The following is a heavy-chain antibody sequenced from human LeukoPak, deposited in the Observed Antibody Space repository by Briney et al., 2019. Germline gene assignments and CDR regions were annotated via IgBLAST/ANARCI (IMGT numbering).Heavy chain of an antibody. J-gene: IGHJ4*02. CDR2: IWYDGSNK. V-gene: IGHV3-33*01. CDR3: ARDMVRGVMADY. CDR1: GFTFSSYG. D-gene: IGHD3-10*01. Sequence: GGSLRLSCAAAGFTFSSYGMHWVRQAPGKGLEWVAVIWYDGSNKYYADSVKGRFTISRDNSKNTMYLQMNSLRAEDTAVYYCARDMVRGVMADYWGQGTLVTVSS.